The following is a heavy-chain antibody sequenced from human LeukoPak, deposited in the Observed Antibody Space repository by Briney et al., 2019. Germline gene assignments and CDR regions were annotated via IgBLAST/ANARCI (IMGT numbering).Heavy chain of an antibody. CDR1: GFTFSSYW. CDR3: ARVARTRRPYYYDSSGYHYFDY. J-gene: IGHJ4*02. D-gene: IGHD3-22*01. CDR2: IKQDGSEK. V-gene: IGHV3-7*01. Sequence: PGGSLRLSCAASGFTFSSYWMSWVRQAPGKGLEWVANIKQDGSEKYYVDSVKGRFTISRDNAKNSLYLQMNSLRAEDTAVYYCARVARTRRPYYYDSSGYHYFDYWGQGTLVTVSS.